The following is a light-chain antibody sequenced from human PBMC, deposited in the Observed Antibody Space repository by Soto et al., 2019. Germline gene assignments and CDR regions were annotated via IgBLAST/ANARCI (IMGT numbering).Light chain of an antibody. CDR1: SSDVGAYNF. J-gene: IGLJ1*01. Sequence: QSALTQPASVSGSPGQSITISCTGTSSDVGAYNFVSWCQQHPGKAPKLILYEVSDRPSGVSNRFSGSKSGNTASLTISGLQAEDEADYYCSSYTSSSTLKVFGTGTKVTVL. CDR2: EVS. CDR3: SSYTSSSTLKV. V-gene: IGLV2-14*01.